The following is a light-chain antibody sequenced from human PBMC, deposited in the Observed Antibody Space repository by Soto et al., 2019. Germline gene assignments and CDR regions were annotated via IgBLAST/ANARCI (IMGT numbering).Light chain of an antibody. Sequence: QSVLTQPPSVSGAPGQRVTISCTGGSSNIGAGYDVHWYQQLPGTAPKLLIYGNSNRPSGVPDRFSGSKSGTSASLAITGLQAEDEADYYCQSYDSSLSGPYVFGTGTKVNVL. CDR3: QSYDSSLSGPYV. J-gene: IGLJ1*01. V-gene: IGLV1-40*01. CDR2: GNS. CDR1: SSNIGAGYD.